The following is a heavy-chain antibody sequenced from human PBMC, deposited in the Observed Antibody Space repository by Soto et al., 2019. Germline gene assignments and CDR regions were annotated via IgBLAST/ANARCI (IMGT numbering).Heavy chain of an antibody. CDR1: GFTFRSYG. CDR2: SSATGSGT. CDR3: AKDRRAGGNYGFYSDF. V-gene: IGHV3-23*01. D-gene: IGHD1-7*01. Sequence: EVQLLESGGGLVQPGGSLRLSCAASGFTFRSYGMTWVRQAPGKGLEWVSFSSATGSGTYYADSVKGRFTISRDNSKNTLYLQMTSLRADDTAVYYCAKDRRAGGNYGFYSDFWGQGALVIVSS. J-gene: IGHJ4*02.